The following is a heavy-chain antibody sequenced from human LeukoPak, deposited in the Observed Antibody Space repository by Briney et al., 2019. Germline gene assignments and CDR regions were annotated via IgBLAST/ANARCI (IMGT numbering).Heavy chain of an antibody. CDR1: GFTFSTYA. CDR3: ARGLNCGGDCYSYYGMDV. D-gene: IGHD2-21*02. J-gene: IGHJ6*02. V-gene: IGHV3-23*01. CDR2: ISDSGGST. Sequence: GGSLRLSCAVSGFTFSTYAMSWVRQAPGKGLEWVSGISDSGGSTYYADSVKGRFTISRDNSKNTLYLQMNSLRAEDTAVYYCARGLNCGGDCYSYYGMDVWGQGTTVTVSS.